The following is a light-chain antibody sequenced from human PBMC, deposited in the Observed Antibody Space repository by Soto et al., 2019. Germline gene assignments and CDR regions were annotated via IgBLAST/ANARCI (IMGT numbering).Light chain of an antibody. CDR3: QQFGTSPLT. CDR1: SGVSSRD. Sequence: TVLTQSPDTLSLASGGRATLSCRASSGVSSRDLAWYQQKPGQVPRLLMYGASNRATGIPDRFGGSGSGTEFTLTISRLEPEDSAVYYCQQFGTSPLTFGGGTKVDTK. CDR2: GAS. J-gene: IGKJ4*01. V-gene: IGKV3-20*01.